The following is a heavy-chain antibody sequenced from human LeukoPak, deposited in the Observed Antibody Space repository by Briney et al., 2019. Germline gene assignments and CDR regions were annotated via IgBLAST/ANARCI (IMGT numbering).Heavy chain of an antibody. D-gene: IGHD6-13*01. V-gene: IGHV4-4*07. J-gene: IGHJ5*02. CDR1: GGSISSYY. CDR2: IYTSGST. CDR3: ARDDDSSSWYGWFDP. Sequence: SETLSLTCTVSGGSISSYYWSWIRQPAGKGLEWIGRIYTSGSTNYNPSLKSRVTISVDTSKNQFSLKLSSVTAADTAVYYCARDDDSSSWYGWFDPWGQGTLVTVSS.